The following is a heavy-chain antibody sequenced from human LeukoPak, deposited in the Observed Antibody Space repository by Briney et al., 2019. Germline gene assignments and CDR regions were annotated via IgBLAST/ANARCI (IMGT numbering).Heavy chain of an antibody. CDR1: GGXISSSNYY. V-gene: IGHV4-39*01. CDR2: GYYSGST. Sequence: SETLSLTCSVSGGXISSSNYYWAWIRQPPGKGLEWVGSGYYSGSTHYNPSLKSRVTISVDTSKNQFSLKLTSVTAADTAVYYCARLSNYGGHSGDGYWGQGTLVTVSS. D-gene: IGHD4-23*01. CDR3: ARLSNYGGHSGDGY. J-gene: IGHJ4*02.